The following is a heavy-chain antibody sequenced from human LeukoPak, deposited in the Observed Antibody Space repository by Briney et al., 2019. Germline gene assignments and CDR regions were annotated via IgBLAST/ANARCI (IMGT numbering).Heavy chain of an antibody. Sequence: ASVKVSCKASGYTFTGYYMHWVRQAPGQGLEWMGRINPNSGGTNYAQKFQGRVTITTDESTSTAYMGLSSLRSEDTAVYYCARDTGDDSSGYYSGDYWGQGTLVTVSS. CDR2: INPNSGGT. D-gene: IGHD3-22*01. CDR3: ARDTGDDSSGYYSGDY. CDR1: GYTFTGYY. V-gene: IGHV1-2*06. J-gene: IGHJ4*02.